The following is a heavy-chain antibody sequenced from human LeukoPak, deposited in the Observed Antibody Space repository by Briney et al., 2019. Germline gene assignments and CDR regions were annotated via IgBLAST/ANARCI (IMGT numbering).Heavy chain of an antibody. D-gene: IGHD6-13*01. CDR1: GFTFSSYN. V-gene: IGHV3-48*02. CDR2: ISSSSSTI. CDR3: ARRGYSSSWSSFDY. J-gene: IGHJ4*02. Sequence: GGSLRLSCAASGFTFSSYNMNWVRQTPGKGLEWVSYISSSSSTIYYADSVKGRFTISRDNARNPLYLQLNSLRDEDTAVYYCARRGYSSSWSSFDYWGQGSLVTVPS.